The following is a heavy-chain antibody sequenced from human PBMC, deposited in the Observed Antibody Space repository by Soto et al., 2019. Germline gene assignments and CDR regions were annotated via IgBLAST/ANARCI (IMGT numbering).Heavy chain of an antibody. CDR2: INDSGST. J-gene: IGHJ4*02. Sequence: SETLSLTCAVYGGSFSGYYWTWIRQPPGKGLEWIGEINDSGSTIYNPSHKSRVTMSVDTSKSQFSLELTSVTAADTAVYYCARGTNSIRGADWGQGILVTVSS. V-gene: IGHV4-34*01. CDR3: ARGTNSIRGAD. CDR1: GGSFSGYY. D-gene: IGHD6-13*01.